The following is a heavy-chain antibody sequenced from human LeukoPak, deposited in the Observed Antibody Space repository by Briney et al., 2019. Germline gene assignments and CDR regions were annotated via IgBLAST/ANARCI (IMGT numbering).Heavy chain of an antibody. V-gene: IGHV4-59*08. Sequence: SETLSLTCSVSGGSITSYYWSWIRQPPGKGLEWIGYMYNSGTTNYNPSLKSRVTISVDTSKNQFSLKLSPVTAADTAVYYCARHNGGSSSIRAWGQGTLVTVSS. J-gene: IGHJ5*02. D-gene: IGHD3-16*01. CDR1: GGSITSYY. CDR2: MYNSGTT. CDR3: ARHNGGSSSIRA.